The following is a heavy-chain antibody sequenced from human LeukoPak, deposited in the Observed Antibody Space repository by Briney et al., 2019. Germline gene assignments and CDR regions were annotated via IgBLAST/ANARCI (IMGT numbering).Heavy chain of an antibody. Sequence: GGSLRLSCTATGFTFSSYWMSWVRQAPGKGLEWVANIKQDGSEKYYVDSVKGRFTISRDNAKNSLYLQMNSPRAEDTAVYYCARGTRQWRYWGQGTLVTVSS. CDR3: ARGTRQWRY. J-gene: IGHJ4*02. CDR2: IKQDGSEK. V-gene: IGHV3-7*01. D-gene: IGHD6-19*01. CDR1: GFTFSSYW.